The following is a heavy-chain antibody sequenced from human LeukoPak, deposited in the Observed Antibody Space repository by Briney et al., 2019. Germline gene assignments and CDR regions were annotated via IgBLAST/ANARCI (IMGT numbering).Heavy chain of an antibody. V-gene: IGHV4-59*01. D-gene: IGHD2-15*01. CDR1: AGSISSFF. CDR2: ISYSGNT. J-gene: IGHJ4*02. CDR3: ATHPPKVCTGGSCTDY. Sequence: PSETLSLTCTVSAGSISSFFWNWIRQPPGKGLEWIGYISYSGNTNYNPSLKSRVTISVDMSNTPFSLKLSSVTAADTAVYYCATHPPKVCTGGSCTDYWGQGTLVTVSS.